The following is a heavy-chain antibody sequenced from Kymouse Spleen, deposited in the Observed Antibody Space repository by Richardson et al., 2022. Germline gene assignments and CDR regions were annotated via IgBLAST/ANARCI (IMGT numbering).Heavy chain of an antibody. CDR3: AREPIRTDYYYGMDV. CDR1: GFTFSSYW. Sequence: EVQLVESGGGLVQPGGSLRLSCAASGFTFSSYWMHWVRQAPGKGLVWVSRINSDGSSTSYADSVKGRFTISRDNAKNTLYLQMNSLRAEDTAVYYCAREPIRTDYYYGMDVWGQGTTVTVSS. CDR2: INSDGSST. D-gene: IGHD1-1*01,IGHD1-20*01,IGHD3-3*01. V-gene: IGHV3-74*01. J-gene: IGHJ6*02.